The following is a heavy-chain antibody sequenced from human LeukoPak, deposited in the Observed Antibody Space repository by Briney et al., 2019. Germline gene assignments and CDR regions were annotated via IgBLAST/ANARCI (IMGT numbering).Heavy chain of an antibody. CDR3: ARESSRGTSNYMDV. V-gene: IGHV1-2*04. Sequence: GASVKVSCKASGYTFTGYYMHWVRQAPGQGLEWMGWINPNSGGTNYAQKFQGWVTMTRDTSISTAYMELSRLRSDDTAVYYCARESSRGTSNYMDVWGKGTTVTVSS. D-gene: IGHD6-19*01. CDR2: INPNSGGT. CDR1: GYTFTGYY. J-gene: IGHJ6*03.